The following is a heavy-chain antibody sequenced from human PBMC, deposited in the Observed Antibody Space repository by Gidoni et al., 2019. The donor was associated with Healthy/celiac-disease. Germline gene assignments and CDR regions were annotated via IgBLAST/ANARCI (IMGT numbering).Heavy chain of an antibody. Sequence: EVQLLESGGGLVQPGGSLRLSCAASAFTFSSYAMSWVSQAPGQGLEWVSAIRGSGGSTYYADSVKGRFTISRDNSKNTLYLQMNSLRAEDTAVYYCAKEGVTGTPRPVQRAPYWYFDLWGRGTLVTVSS. CDR2: IRGSGGST. V-gene: IGHV3-23*01. J-gene: IGHJ2*01. CDR1: AFTFSSYA. D-gene: IGHD1-20*01. CDR3: AKEGVTGTPRPVQRAPYWYFDL.